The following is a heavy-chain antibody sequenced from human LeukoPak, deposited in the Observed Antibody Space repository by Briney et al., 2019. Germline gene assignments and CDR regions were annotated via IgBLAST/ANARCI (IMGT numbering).Heavy chain of an antibody. V-gene: IGHV3-21*01. CDR2: ISSSSSYI. CDR1: GFTFSSYA. J-gene: IGHJ4*02. Sequence: PGGSLRLSCAASGFTFSSYAMSWVRQAPGKGLEWVSSISSSSSYIYYADSVKGRFTISRDNAKNSLYLQMNSLRAEDTAVYYCARVLAVAGSGYYFDYWGQGTLVTVSS. CDR3: ARVLAVAGSGYYFDY. D-gene: IGHD6-19*01.